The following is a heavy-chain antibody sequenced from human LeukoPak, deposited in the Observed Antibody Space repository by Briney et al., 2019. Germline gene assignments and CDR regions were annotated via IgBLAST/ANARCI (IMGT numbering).Heavy chain of an antibody. Sequence: ASVKVSCKASGYTFTSYGISWVRQAPGQGLEWMGGIIPIFGTANYAQKFQGRVTITADKSTSTAYMELSSLRSEDTAVYYCARDGLKYSYGYPFDYWGQGTLVTVSS. J-gene: IGHJ4*02. CDR1: GYTFTSYG. CDR2: IIPIFGTA. D-gene: IGHD5-18*01. V-gene: IGHV1-69*06. CDR3: ARDGLKYSYGYPFDY.